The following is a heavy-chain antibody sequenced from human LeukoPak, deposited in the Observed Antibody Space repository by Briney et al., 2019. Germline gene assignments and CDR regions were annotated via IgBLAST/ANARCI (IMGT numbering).Heavy chain of an antibody. J-gene: IGHJ6*03. CDR3: ARTIRYDMVRAYYYYMDV. Sequence: GASVKVSCKASGYTFTGYYVHWVRQAPGQGLEWMGWINPNSGGTNYAQKFQGRVTMTRDTSISTAYMELSRLRSDDTAVYYCARTIRYDMVRAYYYYMDVWGKGTTVTISS. V-gene: IGHV1-2*02. CDR2: INPNSGGT. CDR1: GYTFTGYY. D-gene: IGHD3-10*01.